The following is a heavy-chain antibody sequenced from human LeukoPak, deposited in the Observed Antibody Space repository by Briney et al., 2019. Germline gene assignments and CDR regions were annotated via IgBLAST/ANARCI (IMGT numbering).Heavy chain of an antibody. Sequence: GGSLRLSCAASGFTFSASGMNWVRQAPGKGLEWVSGIIPSGHTTYYADSVRGRFTISRDNSRNTVYLQMNSLRAKDTAVYYCAKDDRWLQFCCWGQGTLVTVSA. CDR1: GFTFSASG. CDR2: IIPSGHTT. D-gene: IGHD5-24*01. V-gene: IGHV3-23*01. J-gene: IGHJ4*02. CDR3: AKDDRWLQFCC.